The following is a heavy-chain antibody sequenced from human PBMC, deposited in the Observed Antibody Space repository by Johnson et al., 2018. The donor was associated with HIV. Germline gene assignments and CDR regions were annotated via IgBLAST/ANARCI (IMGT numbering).Heavy chain of an antibody. CDR2: IYSGGST. CDR3: ARDQEGFGELLWAGGAFDI. D-gene: IGHD3-10*01. Sequence: QLVESGGGLIQPGGSLRLSCAASGFTVSSNYMSWVRQAPGKGLEWVAVIYSGGSTYYADSVKGRFTISRDNSKNTLYLQMNSLRAEDTAVYYCARDQEGFGELLWAGGAFDIWGQGTMVTVSS. V-gene: IGHV3-53*01. J-gene: IGHJ3*02. CDR1: GFTVSSNY.